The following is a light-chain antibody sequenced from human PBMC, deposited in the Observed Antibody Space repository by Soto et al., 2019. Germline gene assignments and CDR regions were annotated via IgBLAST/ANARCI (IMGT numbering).Light chain of an antibody. CDR3: QQHETFSGT. CDR2: DAS. J-gene: IGKJ1*01. V-gene: IGKV1-5*01. Sequence: DIQMTQSPSTLSASVGDTVTVTCRASQSVSGWLAWYQQKPGEAPKLLIYDASALPRGVPSRFSGSGSGTKFTIPIASLLLDDFATYYCQQHETFSGTFGPGTKVEI. CDR1: QSVSGW.